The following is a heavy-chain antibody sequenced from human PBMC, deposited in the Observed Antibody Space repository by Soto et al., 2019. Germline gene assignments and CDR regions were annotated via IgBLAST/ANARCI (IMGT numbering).Heavy chain of an antibody. V-gene: IGHV3-30-3*01. CDR1: GFTFSSYA. D-gene: IGHD4-4*01. J-gene: IGHJ6*02. CDR3: ARDLDYSNYVPKGESYYYYGMDV. CDR2: ISYDGSNK. Sequence: GGSLRLSCAASGFTFSSYAMHWVRQAPGKGLEWVAVISYDGSNKYYADSVKGRFTISRDNSKNTLYLQMNSLRAEDTAVYYCARDLDYSNYVPKGESYYYYGMDVWGQGTTVTVSS.